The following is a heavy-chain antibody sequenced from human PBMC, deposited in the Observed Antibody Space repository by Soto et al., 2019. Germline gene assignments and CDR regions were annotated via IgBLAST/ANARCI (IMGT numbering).Heavy chain of an antibody. Sequence: EVQLVESGGGLVQPGGSLRLSCAASGFTFSSYSMNWVRQAPGKGLEWVSYISSSSSTIYYADSVKGRFTISRDNAKNSLYLQMNSLRDEDTAVYYCASEYYYGDLNYYYYGMDVWGHGTTVTVSS. V-gene: IGHV3-48*02. D-gene: IGHD4-17*01. CDR2: ISSSSSTI. J-gene: IGHJ6*02. CDR3: ASEYYYGDLNYYYYGMDV. CDR1: GFTFSSYS.